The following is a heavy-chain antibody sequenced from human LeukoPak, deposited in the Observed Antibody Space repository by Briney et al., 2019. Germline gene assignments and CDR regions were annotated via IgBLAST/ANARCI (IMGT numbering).Heavy chain of an antibody. CDR1: GFTFSSYG. CDR2: IWYDGGIK. CDR3: ARDPMTAAGSKDGMDV. Sequence: GGSLRLSCAASGFTFSSYGMHWVRQAPGKGLEWVAVIWYDGGIKFYVDSVKGRFTISRDNSKNTLYLQMNSLRAEDTAVYYCARDPMTAAGSKDGMDVWGQGTTVTVSS. V-gene: IGHV3-33*01. J-gene: IGHJ6*02. D-gene: IGHD6-13*01.